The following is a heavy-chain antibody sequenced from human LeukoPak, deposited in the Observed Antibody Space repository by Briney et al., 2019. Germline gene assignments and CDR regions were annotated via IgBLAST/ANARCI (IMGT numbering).Heavy chain of an antibody. CDR1: EFTFSNYA. CDR2: ISGGGGST. D-gene: IGHD1-14*01. J-gene: IGHJ5*02. Sequence: GGSLRLSCAASEFTFSNYAMNWVRQAPGKGLEWASGISGGGGSTYYPDSVKGRFTISRDNSKNTLYLQLDSLRAEDTALYYCAKGSGINHYHWIDPWGQGTLVTVSS. CDR3: AKGSGINHYHWIDP. V-gene: IGHV3-23*01.